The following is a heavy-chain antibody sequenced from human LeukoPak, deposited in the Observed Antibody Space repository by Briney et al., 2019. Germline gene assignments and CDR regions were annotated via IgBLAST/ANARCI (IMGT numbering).Heavy chain of an antibody. CDR3: ARGRGGQAWDFDL. CDR2: IWDDGSNK. J-gene: IGHJ2*01. D-gene: IGHD3-10*01. Sequence: GGSLRLSCAASGLNINDYDMDWVRQAPGKGPEWVAVIWDDGSNKYYAESVKGRFTISRDISKNMLYLQMNSLGVEDTAVYYCARGRGGQAWDFDLWGRGTLVTVSS. V-gene: IGHV3-33*01. CDR1: GLNINDYD.